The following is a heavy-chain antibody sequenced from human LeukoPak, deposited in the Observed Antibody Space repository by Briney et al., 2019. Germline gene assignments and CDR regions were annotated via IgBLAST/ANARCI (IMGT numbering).Heavy chain of an antibody. CDR3: ARHMAGYCSTTICSNFDY. CDR2: IDPSDSYT. V-gene: IGHV5-10-1*01. J-gene: IGHJ4*02. CDR1: GYSFTNYW. D-gene: IGHD2-2*01. Sequence: GESLQISCKGSGYSFTNYWISWVRQMPGKGLEWMGRIDPSDSYTNYSPSFQGHVTISADKSINTAYLQWSGLKASDTAMYYCARHMAGYCSTTICSNFDYWGQGTLATVSS.